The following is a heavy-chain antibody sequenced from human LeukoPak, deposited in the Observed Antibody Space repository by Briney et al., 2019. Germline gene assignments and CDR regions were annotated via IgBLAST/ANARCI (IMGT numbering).Heavy chain of an antibody. J-gene: IGHJ4*02. CDR2: IYYSGST. Sequence: SETLSRNCTVSGGSISSYYWSWIRQPPGKGLEWIGYIYYSGSTNYNPSLKSRVTISVDTSKNQFSLKLSSVTAADTAVYYCAREGGTTGFDYWGQGTLVTVSS. CDR1: GGSISSYY. D-gene: IGHD2/OR15-2a*01. CDR3: AREGGTTGFDY. V-gene: IGHV4-59*01.